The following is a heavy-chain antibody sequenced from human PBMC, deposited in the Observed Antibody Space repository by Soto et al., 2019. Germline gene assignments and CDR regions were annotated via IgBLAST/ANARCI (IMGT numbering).Heavy chain of an antibody. CDR1: GFTFSSYA. CDR2: ISYDGSNK. D-gene: IGHD3-22*01. V-gene: IGHV3-30-3*01. CDR3: ARDGLYYDSSGYPRLDY. Sequence: QGQLVESGGGVVQPGRSLRLSCAASGFTFSSYAMHWVRQAPGKGLEWVAVISYDGSNKYYADSVKGRFTISRDNSKNTLYMQMNSLRAEDTAVYYCARDGLYYDSSGYPRLDYWGQGTLVTVSS. J-gene: IGHJ4*02.